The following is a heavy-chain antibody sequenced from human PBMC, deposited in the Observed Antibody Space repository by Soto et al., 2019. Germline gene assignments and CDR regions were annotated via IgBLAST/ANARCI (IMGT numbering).Heavy chain of an antibody. CDR2: IIPVFGTT. J-gene: IGHJ6*01. CDR1: GGTFSSDG. V-gene: IGHV1-69*06. CDR3: ARGHYVSSGSVATSYYYYGMDV. Sequence: QIQLVHSGAEVRKPGSSVKVSCKASGGTFSSDGISWVRQAPGQGLEWMGGIIPVFGTTRYAQNFQGRVTITADTSASTVDMELNSLTSEDTATYYCARGHYVSSGSVATSYYYYGMDVWGQGTTVTVSS. D-gene: IGHD3-10*01.